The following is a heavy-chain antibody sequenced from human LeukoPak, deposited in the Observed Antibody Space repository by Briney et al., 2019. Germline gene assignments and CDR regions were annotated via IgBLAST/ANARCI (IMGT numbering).Heavy chain of an antibody. D-gene: IGHD2-2*01. V-gene: IGHV3-53*01. J-gene: IGHJ3*02. CDR1: GFNVRSSY. Sequence: GGSLRLSCAASGFNVRSSYMSWVRQAPGKGLEWVSVIYSGGNAYYADSVRGRFIISRDNSKNTLYLQMNSLRVEDTAVYYCAGLGYCSISSCYYDAFDIWGQGTMVTVSS. CDR2: IYSGGNA. CDR3: AGLGYCSISSCYYDAFDI.